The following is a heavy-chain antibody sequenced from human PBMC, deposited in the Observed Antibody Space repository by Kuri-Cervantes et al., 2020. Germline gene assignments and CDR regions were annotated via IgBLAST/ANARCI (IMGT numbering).Heavy chain of an antibody. CDR1: GFTFSSYA. V-gene: IGHV3-30-3*01. Sequence: GESLKISCAASGFTFSSYAMHWVRQAPGKGLEWVAVISYDGSNKYYADSVKGRLTISRDNSKNTLYLQMNSLRAEDTAVYYCARKRGYSGPFGYYYGMDVWGQGTTVTVSS. J-gene: IGHJ6*02. D-gene: IGHD5-18*01. CDR2: ISYDGSNK. CDR3: ARKRGYSGPFGYYYGMDV.